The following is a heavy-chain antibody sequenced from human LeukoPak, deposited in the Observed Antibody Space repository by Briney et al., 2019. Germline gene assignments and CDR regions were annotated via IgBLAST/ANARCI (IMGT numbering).Heavy chain of an antibody. D-gene: IGHD2-21*02. V-gene: IGHV1-8*01. CDR3: ARRLAPVVVTASFDY. Sequence: ASVKVSCKGSGYTFTSYDINWVRQATGQGLEWMGWMIPNSRNTGSAQKFQCRVTMTRNTSISTAYMELSSLRSEDTAVYYCARRLAPVVVTASFDYWGQGTLVTVSS. J-gene: IGHJ4*02. CDR2: MIPNSRNT. CDR1: GYTFTSYD.